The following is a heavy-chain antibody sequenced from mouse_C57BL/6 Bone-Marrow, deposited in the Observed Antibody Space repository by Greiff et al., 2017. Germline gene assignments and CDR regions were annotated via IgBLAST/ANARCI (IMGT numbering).Heavy chain of an antibody. CDR2: IYPGSGST. CDR1: GYTFTSYW. CDR3: AHHYYGSSYGY. D-gene: IGHD1-1*01. Sequence: VQLQQSGAELVKPGASVKMSCKASGYTFTSYWITWVKQRPGQGLEWIGDIYPGSGSTNYNEKFKSKATLTVDTSSSTAYMQLSSLTSEDSAVYYCAHHYYGSSYGYWGQGTTLTVSS. V-gene: IGHV1-55*01. J-gene: IGHJ2*01.